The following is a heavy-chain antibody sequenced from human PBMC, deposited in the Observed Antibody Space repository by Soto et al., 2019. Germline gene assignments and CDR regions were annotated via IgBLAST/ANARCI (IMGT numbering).Heavy chain of an antibody. CDR3: AKNVWGITIFGGMDV. CDR2: ISGSGGST. Sequence: GGSLRLRCAASGFTFSSYAMSWVRQAPGKGLEWVSAISGSGGSTYYADSVKGRFTISRDNSKNTLYLQMNSLRAEDTAVYYCAKNVWGITIFGGMDVWGQGTTVTVSS. J-gene: IGHJ6*02. D-gene: IGHD3-9*01. CDR1: GFTFSSYA. V-gene: IGHV3-23*01.